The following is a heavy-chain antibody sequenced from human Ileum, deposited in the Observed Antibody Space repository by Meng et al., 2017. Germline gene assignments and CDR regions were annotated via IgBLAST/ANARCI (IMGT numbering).Heavy chain of an antibody. CDR3: TRGGFGYSVPFDF. CDR2: SYYDGSS. V-gene: IGHV4-31*03. Sequence: QVQLQESGPGLVKPSQTLSLTCRVSGASLSTGGYYWGWIRQQPGKGLEWIGYSYYDGSSYYNPSLKSRPIISLDASKSQFSLRLTSMTAADTAIYYCTRGGFGYSVPFDFWGQGTLVPSPQ. D-gene: IGHD5/OR15-5a*01. J-gene: IGHJ4*02. CDR1: GASLSTGGYY.